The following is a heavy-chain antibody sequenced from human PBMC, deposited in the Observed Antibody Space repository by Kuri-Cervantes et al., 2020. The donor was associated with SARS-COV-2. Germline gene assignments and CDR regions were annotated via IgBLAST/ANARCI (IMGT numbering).Heavy chain of an antibody. CDR1: GFTFSSYW. J-gene: IGHJ4*02. CDR2: IKQDGSEK. D-gene: IGHD3-3*01. CDR3: ARYFGVITVDY. V-gene: IGHV3-7*01. Sequence: LSLTCAASGFTFSSYWMSWVRSAPGKGLEWVANIKQDGSEKYYVDSVKGRFTISRDNAKSSLYLQLNSLRVEDTAVYYCARYFGVITVDYWGRGTLVTVSS.